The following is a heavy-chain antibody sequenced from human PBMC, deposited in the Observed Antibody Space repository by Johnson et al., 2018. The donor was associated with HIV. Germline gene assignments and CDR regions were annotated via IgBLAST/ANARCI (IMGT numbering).Heavy chain of an antibody. CDR3: ARDRAEYSTWLDAFDI. J-gene: IGHJ3*02. D-gene: IGHD6-6*01. CDR1: GFTFSDYY. Sequence: VQLVESGGGLVKPGGSLRLSCAASGFTFSDYYMSWIRQAPGKGLEWVSYISSSGSTIFYADSVKGRFTISRDNAKNSLYLQMHSLRAEDTAVFYCARDRAEYSTWLDAFDIWGQGTMVTVSS. V-gene: IGHV3-11*04. CDR2: ISSSGSTI.